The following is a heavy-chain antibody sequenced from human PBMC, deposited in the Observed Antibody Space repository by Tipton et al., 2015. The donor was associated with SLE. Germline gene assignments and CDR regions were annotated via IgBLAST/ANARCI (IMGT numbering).Heavy chain of an antibody. CDR1: GYTFTSYY. V-gene: IGHV1-46*01. CDR3: ARDLYYGSGGPYYFDY. D-gene: IGHD3-10*01. Sequence: QSGAEVKKPGASVKVSCKASGYTFTSYYMHWVRQAPGQGLEWMGIINPSGGSTSYAQKFQGRVTMTRDTSTSTVYMELSSLRSEDTAVYYCARDLYYGSGGPYYFDYWGQGTLVTVSS. J-gene: IGHJ4*02. CDR2: INPSGGST.